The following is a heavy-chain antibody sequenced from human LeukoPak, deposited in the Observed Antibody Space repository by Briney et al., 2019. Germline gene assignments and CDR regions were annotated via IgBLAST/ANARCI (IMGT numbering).Heavy chain of an antibody. J-gene: IGHJ4*02. CDR1: GYTFTGYY. CDR3: VPFGTYRWIPNFDY. D-gene: IGHD5-18*01. Sequence: ASVKVSCKASGYTFTGYYMHWVRQAPGQGLEWMGWINPNSGGTNYAQKFQGRVTMTRDTSISTAYMELSRLRSDDTAVYYCVPFGTYRWIPNFDYWGQGTLVTVSS. V-gene: IGHV1-2*02. CDR2: INPNSGGT.